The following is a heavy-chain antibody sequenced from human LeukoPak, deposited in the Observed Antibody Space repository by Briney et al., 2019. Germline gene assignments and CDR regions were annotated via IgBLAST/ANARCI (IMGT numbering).Heavy chain of an antibody. D-gene: IGHD6-19*01. V-gene: IGHV3-21*01. CDR3: ARDSGRSGQWLREYYYYYYMDV. CDR2: ISSSSSYI. CDR1: GFTFSSYS. Sequence: GGSLRLSCAASGFTFSSYSMNWVRQAPGKGLEWVSSISSSSSYIYYADSVKGRFTISRDNAKNSLYLQMNSLRAEDTAVYYCARDSGRSGQWLREYYYYYYMDVWGKGTTVTISS. J-gene: IGHJ6*03.